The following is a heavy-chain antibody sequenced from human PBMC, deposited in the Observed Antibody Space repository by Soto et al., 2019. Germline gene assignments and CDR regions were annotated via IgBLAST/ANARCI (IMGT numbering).Heavy chain of an antibody. CDR3: ARNYGGNSDP. J-gene: IGHJ5*02. CDR2: IYYSGST. CDR1: GGSISSSSYY. D-gene: IGHD4-17*01. V-gene: IGHV4-39*01. Sequence: PSETLSRTCTVSGGSISSSSYYWGWIRQPPGKGLEWIGSIYYSGSTYYNPSLKSRVTISVDTSKNQFSLKLSSVTAADTAVYYCARNYGGNSDPWGQGTLVTVSS.